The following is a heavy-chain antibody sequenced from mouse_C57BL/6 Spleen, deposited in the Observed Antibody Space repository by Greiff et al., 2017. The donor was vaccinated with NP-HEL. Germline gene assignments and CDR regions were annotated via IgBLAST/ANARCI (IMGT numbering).Heavy chain of an antibody. Sequence: EVQLQQSGPELVKPGASVKISCKASGYTFTDYYMNWVKQSHGKSLEWIGDINPNNGGTSYNQKFKGKATLTVDKSSSTAYMELRSLTSEDSAVYYCASEDYSNGPYYFDYWGQGTTLTVSS. J-gene: IGHJ2*01. CDR2: INPNNGGT. CDR1: GYTFTDYY. D-gene: IGHD2-5*01. CDR3: ASEDYSNGPYYFDY. V-gene: IGHV1-26*01.